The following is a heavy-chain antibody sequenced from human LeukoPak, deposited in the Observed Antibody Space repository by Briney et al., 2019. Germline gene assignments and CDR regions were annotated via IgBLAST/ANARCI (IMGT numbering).Heavy chain of an antibody. V-gene: IGHV3-48*03. Sequence: PGGSLRLSCAASGFTFSSYEMNWVRQAPGKELVWVSYISTSGSTIYYADSVKGRFTISRDNAKKSLYLQMNSLRAEDTAVYYCATSLYCSSTSCQYGMGVWGQGTTVTVSS. CDR3: ATSLYCSSTSCQYGMGV. CDR1: GFTFSSYE. D-gene: IGHD2-2*01. CDR2: ISTSGSTI. J-gene: IGHJ6*02.